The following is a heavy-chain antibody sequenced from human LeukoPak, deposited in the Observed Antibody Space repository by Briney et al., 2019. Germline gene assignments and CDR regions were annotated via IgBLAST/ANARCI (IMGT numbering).Heavy chain of an antibody. J-gene: IGHJ4*02. CDR2: IIPIFGTT. V-gene: IGHV1-69*06. Sequence: GASVKVSSKASGGTFRSNPVSWVRQAPGQGLEWMGQIIPIFGTTNYAQKFQGRLTLTADKSTGTAYMELYSLTSDDTAVYYCARDGPYSGSYYWGQGTLVTVSS. D-gene: IGHD1-26*01. CDR1: GGTFRSNP. CDR3: ARDGPYSGSYY.